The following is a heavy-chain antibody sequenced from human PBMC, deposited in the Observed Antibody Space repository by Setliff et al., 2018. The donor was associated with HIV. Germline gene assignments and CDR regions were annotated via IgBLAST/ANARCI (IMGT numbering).Heavy chain of an antibody. V-gene: IGHV1-18*01. CDR1: GYTFTNYG. Sequence: ASVKVSCKASGYTFTNYGITWVRQAPGQGLEWMGWITADNGNTNYAQRFKGRVTMTSDTSTSTAYMELSSLRSEDTAVYYCAGDQWGVEMATMNYYYYYMDVWGKGTTVTVSS. CDR3: AGDQWGVEMATMNYYYYYMDV. D-gene: IGHD3-10*01. J-gene: IGHJ6*03. CDR2: ITADNGNT.